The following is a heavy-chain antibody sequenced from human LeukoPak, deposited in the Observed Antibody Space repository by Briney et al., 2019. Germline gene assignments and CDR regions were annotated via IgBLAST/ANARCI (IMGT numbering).Heavy chain of an antibody. CDR1: GYTFTGYY. CDR3: ALAPNYYDSSGYHDY. Sequence: ASVKVSCKASGYTFTGYYMHWVRQAPGQGLEWMGWINPNSGGTNYAQKFQGRVTMTRDTSISTAYVELSRLRSDDTAVYYCALAPNYYDSSGYHDYWGQGTLVTVSS. V-gene: IGHV1-2*02. D-gene: IGHD3-22*01. J-gene: IGHJ4*02. CDR2: INPNSGGT.